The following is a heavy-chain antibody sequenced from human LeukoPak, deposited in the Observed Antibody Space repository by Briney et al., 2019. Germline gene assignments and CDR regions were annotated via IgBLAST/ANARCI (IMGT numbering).Heavy chain of an antibody. CDR1: GLTFSTSP. V-gene: IGHV3-23*01. D-gene: IGHD3-22*01. CDR2: SGTSGDT. CDR3: ATKTPGNYPYDY. Sequence: GALRLSCAASGLTFSTSPMNWVRLAPGNRLEWVSTSGTSGDTYYADSVKGRFTISRDNSMSTLSLQMANLRVEDTAVYCCATKTPGNYPYDYWGQGTLVTVSP. J-gene: IGHJ4*02.